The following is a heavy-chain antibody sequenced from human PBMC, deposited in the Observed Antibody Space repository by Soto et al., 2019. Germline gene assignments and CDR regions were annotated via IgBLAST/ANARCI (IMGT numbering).Heavy chain of an antibody. V-gene: IGHV3-30*18. D-gene: IGHD2-21*02. CDR3: AKDATYGDCYPSP. J-gene: IGHJ5*02. CDR2: ISYDGSNK. CDR1: GFTFSSYG. Sequence: GGSLRLSCAASGFTFSSYGMHWVRQAPGKGLEWVAVISYDGSNKYYADSVKGRFTISRDNSKNTLYLQMNSLRAEDTAVYYCAKDATYGDCYPSPWGQGILVTVSS.